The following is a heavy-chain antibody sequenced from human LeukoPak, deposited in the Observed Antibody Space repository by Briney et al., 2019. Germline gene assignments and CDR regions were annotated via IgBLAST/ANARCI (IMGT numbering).Heavy chain of an antibody. V-gene: IGHV3-21*04. CDR3: ARDRTYGTNHFDY. J-gene: IGHJ4*02. CDR2: ISSSSSYI. Sequence: PGGSLRLSCAASGFTFSSYAMSWVRQAPGKGLEWVSSISSSSSYIYYADSVKGRFTISRDNAKNSLYLQMNSLRAEDTALYYCARDRTYGTNHFDYWGQGTLVTVSS. D-gene: IGHD3-16*01. CDR1: GFTFSSYA.